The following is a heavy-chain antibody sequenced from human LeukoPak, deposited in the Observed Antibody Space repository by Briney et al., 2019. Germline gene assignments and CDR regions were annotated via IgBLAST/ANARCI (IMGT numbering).Heavy chain of an antibody. D-gene: IGHD3-10*01. Sequence: SETLSLTCTVSGGSISSSSYYWGWIRQPPGKGLEWIGSIYYSGSAYYNPSLKSRVTISVDTSKNQFSLKLSSVTAADTAVYYCARHRIESFFGSGSYFSSGMDVWGQGTTVTVSS. CDR2: IYYSGSA. V-gene: IGHV4-39*01. J-gene: IGHJ6*02. CDR3: ARHRIESFFGSGSYFSSGMDV. CDR1: GGSISSSSYY.